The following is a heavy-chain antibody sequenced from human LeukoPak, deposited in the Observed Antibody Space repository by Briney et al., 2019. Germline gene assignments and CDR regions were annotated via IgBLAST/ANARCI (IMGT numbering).Heavy chain of an antibody. J-gene: IGHJ4*02. Sequence: PSETLSLTCTVSGGSISSYYWSWIRQPPGKGLEWIGYIYYSGSTNYNPSLKSRVTMSVDTSKNQFALKLSSVTAADMAVYYCARGTSGNYYPFDNWGQGTLVTVSS. CDR1: GGSISSYY. V-gene: IGHV4-59*01. D-gene: IGHD3-10*01. CDR2: IYYSGST. CDR3: ARGTSGNYYPFDN.